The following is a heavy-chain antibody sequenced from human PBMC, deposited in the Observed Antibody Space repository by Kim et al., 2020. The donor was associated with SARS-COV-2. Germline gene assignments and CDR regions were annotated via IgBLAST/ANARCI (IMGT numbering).Heavy chain of an antibody. V-gene: IGHV3-7*01. Sequence: GGSLRLSCAASGFTFSSYWMSWVRQAPGKGLEWVANIKQDGSEKYYVDSVKGRFTIARDNAKNSLYLQMNSLRAEDTAVYYCARTYCGGDCYSRYFQHWGQGTLVTVSS. J-gene: IGHJ1*01. CDR3: ARTYCGGDCYSRYFQH. CDR2: IKQDGSEK. D-gene: IGHD2-21*02. CDR1: GFTFSSYW.